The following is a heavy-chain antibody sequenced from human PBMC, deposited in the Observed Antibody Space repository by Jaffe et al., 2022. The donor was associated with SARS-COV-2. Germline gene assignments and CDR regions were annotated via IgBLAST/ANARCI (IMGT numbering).Heavy chain of an antibody. V-gene: IGHV3-30*04. CDR1: GFTFSSYA. D-gene: IGHD3-16*02. CDR2: ISYDGSNK. CDR3: ASGLVSLGGVIVHP. J-gene: IGHJ5*02. Sequence: QVQLVESGGGVVQPGRSLRLSCAASGFTFSSYAMHWVRQAPGKGLEWVAVISYDGSNKYYADSVKGRFTISRDNSKNTLYLQMNSLRAEDTAVYYCASGLVSLGGVIVHPWGQGTLVTVSS.